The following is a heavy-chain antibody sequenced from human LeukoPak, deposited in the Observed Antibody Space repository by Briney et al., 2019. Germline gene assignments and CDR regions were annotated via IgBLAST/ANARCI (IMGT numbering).Heavy chain of an antibody. CDR1: GFAFRKYA. CDR2: ISGSGGST. J-gene: IGHJ5*02. Sequence: GGSLGLSCATSGFAFRKYAMNWVRQAPGKGLEWVSTISGSGGSTYYADSVKGRFTISRDNSKNTLDLQMNSLRAEDTAVYYCAKGPPFGSGSYYTWGQGTLVTVSS. CDR3: AKGPPFGSGSYYT. D-gene: IGHD3-10*01. V-gene: IGHV3-23*01.